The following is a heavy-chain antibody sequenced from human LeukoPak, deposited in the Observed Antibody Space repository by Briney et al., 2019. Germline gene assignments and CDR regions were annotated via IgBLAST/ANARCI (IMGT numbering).Heavy chain of an antibody. J-gene: IGHJ5*02. CDR2: IYYSGST. V-gene: IGHV4-39*01. CDR1: GGSISSSSYY. Sequence: SETLSLTCTVSGGSISSSSYYWGWIRQPPGKGLEWIGSIYYSGSTYYNPSLKSRVTISVDTSKNQFSLKLSSVTAAAPAVYYCARALGRLSWFDPWGQGTLVTVSS. CDR3: ARALGRLSWFDP. D-gene: IGHD7-27*01.